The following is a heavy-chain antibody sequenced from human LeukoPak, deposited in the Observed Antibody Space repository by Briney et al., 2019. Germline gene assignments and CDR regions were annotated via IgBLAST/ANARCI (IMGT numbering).Heavy chain of an antibody. CDR3: ARQSGTMVTTRFDY. Sequence: GGSLRLSCAASGFTFSSSAMSWVRQAPGKGLEWVSYISSSSRTIYYADSVKGRFTISRDNAKNSLYLQMNSLRAEDTAIYYCARQSGTMVTTRFDYWGQGTLVTVSS. CDR1: GFTFSSSA. J-gene: IGHJ4*02. V-gene: IGHV3-48*01. CDR2: ISSSSRTI. D-gene: IGHD4-17*01.